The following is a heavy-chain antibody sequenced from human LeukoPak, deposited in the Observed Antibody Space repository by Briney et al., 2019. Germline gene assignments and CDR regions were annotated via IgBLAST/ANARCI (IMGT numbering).Heavy chain of an antibody. CDR1: GGSFSGYY. V-gene: IGHV4-34*01. CDR3: ARYSSSSGGMDV. Sequence: SETLSLTCAVYGGSFSGYYWSWIRQPPGKGLEWIGEINHSGSTNYNPSLKSRVTMSVDTSKNQFSLKLSSVTAADTAVYYCARYSSSSGGMDVWGQGTTVTVSS. D-gene: IGHD6-6*01. J-gene: IGHJ6*02. CDR2: INHSGST.